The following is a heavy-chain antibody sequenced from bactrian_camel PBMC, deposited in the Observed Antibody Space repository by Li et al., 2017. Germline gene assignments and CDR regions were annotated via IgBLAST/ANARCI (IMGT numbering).Heavy chain of an antibody. J-gene: IGHJ4*01. CDR3: AKGAGGGTWYSGGYNY. CDR1: GFAFSNYW. V-gene: IGHV3S1*01. Sequence: QLVESGGGLVQPGGSLRLSCAASGFAFSNYWMSWVRQAPGTGLEWVSDIHPSGIRSYYADSVKGRFTISRDNAKNTVYLQLNSVKTEDMAMYYCAKGAGGGTWYSGGYNYWGQGTQVTVS. CDR2: IHPSGIRS. D-gene: IGHD6*01.